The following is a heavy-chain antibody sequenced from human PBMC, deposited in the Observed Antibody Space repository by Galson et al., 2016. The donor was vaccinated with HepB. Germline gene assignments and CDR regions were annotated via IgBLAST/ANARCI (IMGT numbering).Heavy chain of an antibody. CDR1: GYTFTNHA. CDR3: ARLSTSGTYFGY. J-gene: IGHJ4*02. Sequence: SVKVSCKASGYTFTNHAMHWVRQAPGQSLEWMGWINTGKGSTKYSQKFQDRVTITRDTSASTGYMELSNLRSEDTAVYFCARLSTSGTYFGYWGQGVLVTVSS. D-gene: IGHD1-26*01. V-gene: IGHV1-3*04. CDR2: INTGKGST.